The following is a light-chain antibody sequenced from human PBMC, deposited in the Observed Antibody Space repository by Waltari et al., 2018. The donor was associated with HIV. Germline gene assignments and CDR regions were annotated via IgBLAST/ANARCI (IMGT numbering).Light chain of an antibody. V-gene: IGLV6-57*01. CDR2: EDN. CDR1: SGSIGSNY. CDR3: QSYDTKTHWV. J-gene: IGLJ3*02. Sequence: PHSVSGSAGKTVTISCTRDSGSIGSNYVQWFQQRPGSSPRTLIFEDNQRPSGVSDRFSASIDSSSNSASLTISGLKTEDEGHYYCQSYDTKTHWVFGGGSKLTVL.